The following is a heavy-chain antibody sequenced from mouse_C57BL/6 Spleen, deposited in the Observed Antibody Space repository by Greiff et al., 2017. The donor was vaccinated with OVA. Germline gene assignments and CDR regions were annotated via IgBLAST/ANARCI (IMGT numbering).Heavy chain of an antibody. V-gene: IGHV1-82*01. CDR1: GYAFSSSW. D-gene: IGHD6-1*01. CDR2: IYPGDGDT. J-gene: IGHJ2*01. CDR3: ARSNDLYYFDY. Sequence: QVQLQQSGPELVKPGASVKISCKASGYAFSSSWMNWVKQRPGKGLEWIGRIYPGDGDTNYNGKFKGKATLTADKSSSTAYMQLSSLTSEDSAVYFCARSNDLYYFDYWGQGTTLTVSS.